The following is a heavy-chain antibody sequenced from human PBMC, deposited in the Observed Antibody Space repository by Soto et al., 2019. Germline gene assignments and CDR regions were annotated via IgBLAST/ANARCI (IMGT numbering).Heavy chain of an antibody. V-gene: IGHV4-39*01. D-gene: IGHD3-22*01. CDR2: IYYSGST. CDR1: DGSSGSRCYY. CDR3: ARHGMGYYDSSGYYYSPYYFDY. J-gene: IGHJ4*02. Sequence: IVLDGSSGSRCYYWGWIRQTPGKGLEWIGSIYYSGSTYYNPSLKSRVTISVDTSKNQFSLKLSSVTAADPAVYYCARHGMGYYDSSGYYYSPYYFDYWGQGTLVTVSS.